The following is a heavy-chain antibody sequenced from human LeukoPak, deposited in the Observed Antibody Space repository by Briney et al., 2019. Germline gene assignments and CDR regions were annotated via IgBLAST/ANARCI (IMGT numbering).Heavy chain of an antibody. Sequence: GESLKISCKGSGYSFTSYWIGWVRQMPGKGLEWMGIIYSGDSDTRYSPSFQGQVTISADKSISTAYLQWSSLKASDTAMYYCARLNDFWSGYYPHLDYWGQGTLVTVSS. V-gene: IGHV5-51*01. CDR1: GYSFTSYW. CDR3: ARLNDFWSGYYPHLDY. J-gene: IGHJ4*02. D-gene: IGHD3-3*01. CDR2: IYSGDSDT.